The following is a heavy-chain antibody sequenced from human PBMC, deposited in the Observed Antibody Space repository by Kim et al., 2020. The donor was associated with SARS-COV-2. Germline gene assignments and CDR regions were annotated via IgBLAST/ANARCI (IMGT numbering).Heavy chain of an antibody. CDR3: ARPRRLNDAFDI. V-gene: IGHV4-39*01. D-gene: IGHD2-21*02. Sequence: YSNPSFNTRVTVSADTSKNQFSLKLTSVTAADTAVYYCARPRRLNDAFDIWGQGTTVTVSS. J-gene: IGHJ3*02.